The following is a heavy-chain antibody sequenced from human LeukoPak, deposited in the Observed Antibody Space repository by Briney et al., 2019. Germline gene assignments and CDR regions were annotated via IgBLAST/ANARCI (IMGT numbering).Heavy chain of an antibody. D-gene: IGHD3-3*01. CDR1: GGSISSYY. Sequence: PSETLSLTCTVSGGSISSYYWSWIRQPPGKGLEWIGYIYYSGSINYNPSLKSRVTISVDTSKNQFSLKLSSVTSADTAVYYCARVALLEWLPLDYWGQGTLVTVSS. CDR2: IYYSGSI. V-gene: IGHV4-59*01. CDR3: ARVALLEWLPLDY. J-gene: IGHJ4*02.